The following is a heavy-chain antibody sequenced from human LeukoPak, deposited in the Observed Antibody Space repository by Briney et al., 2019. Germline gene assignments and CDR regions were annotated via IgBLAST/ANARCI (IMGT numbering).Heavy chain of an antibody. CDR2: ISWNSGSI. CDR3: AKDRGSSWETPYFDY. D-gene: IGHD6-13*01. Sequence: GGSLRLSCAASGFTFDDYAMHWVRQAPGKGLEWVSGISWNSGSIGYADSVKGRFTISRGNAKNSLYLQMNSLRAEDMALYYCAKDRGSSWETPYFDYWGQGTLVTVSS. CDR1: GFTFDDYA. J-gene: IGHJ4*02. V-gene: IGHV3-9*03.